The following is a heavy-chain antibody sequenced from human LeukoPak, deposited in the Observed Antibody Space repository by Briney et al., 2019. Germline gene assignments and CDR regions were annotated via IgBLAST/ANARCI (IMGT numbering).Heavy chain of an antibody. J-gene: IGHJ6*02. CDR3: AKLTYYDFWSGYGMDV. D-gene: IGHD3-3*01. CDR1: GNYW. V-gene: IGHV3-74*01. Sequence: QPGGSLRLSCAASGNYWMHWVRQAPGKGLVRVSHINSDGSWTSYADSVKGRFTISKDNAKNTVYLQMNSLRAEDTAVYYCAKLTYYDFWSGYGMDVWGQGTTVTVSS. CDR2: INSDGSWT.